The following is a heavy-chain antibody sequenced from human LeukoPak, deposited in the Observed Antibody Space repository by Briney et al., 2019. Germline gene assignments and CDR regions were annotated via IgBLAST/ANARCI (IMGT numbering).Heavy chain of an antibody. Sequence: GGSLRLSCAASGFTFNKYWILWVRQAPGKGLESVSRINTDETVTTYADSVKGRFTVSRDNADNTMFLQMNSVRDEDTAVYYCATKQWLAPPPDSWGQGTPVTVSS. CDR3: ATKQWLAPPPDS. D-gene: IGHD6-19*01. CDR1: GFTFNKYW. J-gene: IGHJ4*02. V-gene: IGHV3-74*01. CDR2: INTDETVT.